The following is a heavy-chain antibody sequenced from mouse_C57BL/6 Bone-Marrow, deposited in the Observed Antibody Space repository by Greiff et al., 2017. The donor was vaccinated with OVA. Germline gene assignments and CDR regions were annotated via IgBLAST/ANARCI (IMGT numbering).Heavy chain of an antibody. CDR2: IWRGGST. V-gene: IGHV2-5*01. Sequence: VQLQESGPGLVQPSQSLSITCTVSGFSLTSYGVHWVRQSPGKGLEWLGVIWRGGSTDYNAALMSRLSIIKDNSKSQVFFKMNILQADDTAMYSCAKRKDDYYYAMDYWGQGTSVTVSS. CDR1: GFSLTSYG. CDR3: AKRKDDYYYAMDY. J-gene: IGHJ4*01. D-gene: IGHD2-4*01.